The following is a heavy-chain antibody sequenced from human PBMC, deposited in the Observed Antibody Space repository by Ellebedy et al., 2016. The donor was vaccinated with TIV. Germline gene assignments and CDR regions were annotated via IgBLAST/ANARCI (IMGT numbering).Heavy chain of an antibody. V-gene: IGHV4-59*08. CDR3: ARRYSGSSYHYIDY. CDR2: IYNSVIT. J-gene: IGHJ4*02. D-gene: IGHD1-26*01. CDR1: AGSISRNF. Sequence: MPGGSLRLSCTVSAGSISRNFLDWIRHPQGTGLEWTAHIYNSVITNYNPSLKSRVTMSVDTSKRQLSLKLRSVTAADTAVYYCARRYSGSSYHYIDYWGQGTLVTVSS.